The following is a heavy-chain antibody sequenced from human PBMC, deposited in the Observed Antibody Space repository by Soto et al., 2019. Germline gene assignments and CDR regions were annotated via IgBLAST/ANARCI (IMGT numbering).Heavy chain of an antibody. CDR3: ARLTEAERH. D-gene: IGHD1-1*01. CDR2: LYNHGKT. CDR1: GFIVSSSH. Sequence: PGGSLRLSCVVSGFIVSSSHMICVRQAPGKGLEGVSILYNHGKTNYVDSVKGRFTITRDNSKNTVYLQMNSLRVEDTAVYYCARLTEAERHWGQGALVTVSS. V-gene: IGHV3-53*01. J-gene: IGHJ4*02.